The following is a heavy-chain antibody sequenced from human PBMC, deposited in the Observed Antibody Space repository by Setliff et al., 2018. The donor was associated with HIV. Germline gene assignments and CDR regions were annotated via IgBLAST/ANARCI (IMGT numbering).Heavy chain of an antibody. CDR2: IYTSGST. J-gene: IGHJ6*03. V-gene: IGHV4-4*07. CDR3: AGEAWTSYRSSSGYYYYYMDV. CDR1: GGSISSYY. D-gene: IGHD6-6*01. Sequence: PSETLSLTCTVSGGSISSYYWSWIRQPAGKGLEWIGRIYTSGSTNYNPSLKSRVTISLDTSKNQFSLKLSSVTAADTAVYYCAGEAWTSYRSSSGYYYYYMDVWGKGTTVTSP.